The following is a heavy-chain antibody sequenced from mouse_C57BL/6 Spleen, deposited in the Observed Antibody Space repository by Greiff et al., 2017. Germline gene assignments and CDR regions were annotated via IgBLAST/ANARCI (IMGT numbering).Heavy chain of an antibody. Sequence: VQLQQSGGDLVKPGGSLKLSCAASGFTFSSYGMSWVRQTPDKRLEWVATISSGGSYTYYPDSVKGRFTISRDNAKNTLYLQMSSLKSEDTAMYYCAREGTGEYYFDYWGQGTTLTVSS. J-gene: IGHJ2*01. D-gene: IGHD4-1*01. CDR3: AREGTGEYYFDY. V-gene: IGHV5-6*01. CDR2: ISSGGSYT. CDR1: GFTFSSYG.